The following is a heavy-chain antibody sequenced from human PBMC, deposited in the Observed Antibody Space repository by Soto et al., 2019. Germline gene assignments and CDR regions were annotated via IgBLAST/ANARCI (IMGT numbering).Heavy chain of an antibody. V-gene: IGHV3-15*01. CDR3: TAMYYDILTGPDY. Sequence: GGSLRLSCAASGFTFSNAWMSWVRQAPGKGLEWVGRIKSKTDGGTTDYAAPVKGGFTISRDDSKNTLYLQMNSLKTEDTAVYYCTAMYYDILTGPDYWGQGTLVTVSS. CDR2: IKSKTDGGTT. D-gene: IGHD3-9*01. CDR1: GFTFSNAW. J-gene: IGHJ4*02.